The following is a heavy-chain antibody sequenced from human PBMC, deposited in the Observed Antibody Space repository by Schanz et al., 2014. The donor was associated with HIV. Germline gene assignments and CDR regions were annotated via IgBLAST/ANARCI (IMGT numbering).Heavy chain of an antibody. V-gene: IGHV1-2*02. J-gene: IGHJ6*02. D-gene: IGHD6-6*01. Sequence: QVQLVQSGAEVKKLGASVKVSCKASGYTFTNYFIHWVRQAPGQGLEWMGWINPNSGDTDYAQKFQGRVTMTRDTSISTAYMELSRLRSDDTAVYYCAREGTAARQFYCYGMDVWGQGTTVTVSS. CDR3: AREGTAARQFYCYGMDV. CDR2: INPNSGDT. CDR1: GYTFTNYF.